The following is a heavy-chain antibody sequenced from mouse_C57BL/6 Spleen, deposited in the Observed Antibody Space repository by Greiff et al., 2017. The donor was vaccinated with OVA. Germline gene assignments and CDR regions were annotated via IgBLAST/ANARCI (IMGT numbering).Heavy chain of an antibody. J-gene: IGHJ2*01. CDR3: ARVYGSSGYFDY. D-gene: IGHD1-1*01. CDR2: IDPSDSYT. Sequence: QVQLQQPGAELVKPGASVKLSCKASGYTFTSYWMQWVKQRPGQGLEWIGEIDPSDSYTNYNQKFKGKATLTVDTSSSTAYMQLSSLTSEDSAVYYCARVYGSSGYFDYWGQGTTLTVSS. V-gene: IGHV1-50*01. CDR1: GYTFTSYW.